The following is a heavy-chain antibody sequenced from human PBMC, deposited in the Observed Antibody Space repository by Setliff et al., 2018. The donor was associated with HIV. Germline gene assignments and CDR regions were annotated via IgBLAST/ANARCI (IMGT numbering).Heavy chain of an antibody. J-gene: IGHJ4*02. CDR1: GGSISSGGYS. CDR2: IYYSGGT. Sequence: PSETLSLTCAVSGGSISSGGYSWSWIRQPPGKGLEWVGYIYYSGGTTYNPSLKSRVTISVDTSKNQFSLKLTSVTVADTAVYYCAGYTSGWYAPYWGQGTLVTVSS. V-gene: IGHV4-61*08. CDR3: AGYTSGWYAPY. D-gene: IGHD6-19*01.